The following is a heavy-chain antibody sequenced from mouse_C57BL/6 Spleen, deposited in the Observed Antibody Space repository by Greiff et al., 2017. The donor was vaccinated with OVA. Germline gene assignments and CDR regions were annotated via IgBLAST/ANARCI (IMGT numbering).Heavy chain of an antibody. D-gene: IGHD1-1*01. CDR3: ARSIGLSYYGSSYFDY. CDR1: GYTFTDYY. J-gene: IGHJ2*01. CDR2: INPNNGGT. V-gene: IGHV1-26*01. Sequence: EVQLQQSGPELVKPGASVKISCKASGYTFTDYYMNWVKQSHGKSLEWIGDINPNNGGTSYNQKFKGKATLTVDKSSSTAYMELRSLTSEDSAVYYCARSIGLSYYGSSYFDYWGQGTTLTVSS.